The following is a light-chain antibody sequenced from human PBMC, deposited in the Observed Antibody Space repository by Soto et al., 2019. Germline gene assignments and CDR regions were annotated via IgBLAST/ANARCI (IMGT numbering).Light chain of an antibody. CDR2: DAS. V-gene: IGKV3D-15*01. Sequence: EIVMTQCPATLSVSAGERATLSCRARQSVRSNLAWYQQKPGQAPRLLIYDASTRATSIPARFSGSGSGTECILTISSLQSEDFGVYYCQQYNNWPPISFGQGTRLEIK. CDR3: QQYNNWPPIS. CDR1: QSVRSN. J-gene: IGKJ5*01.